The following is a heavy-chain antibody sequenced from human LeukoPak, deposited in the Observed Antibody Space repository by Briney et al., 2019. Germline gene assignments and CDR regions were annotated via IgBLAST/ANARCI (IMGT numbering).Heavy chain of an antibody. CDR1: GGSISSYY. CDR2: IYYSGST. CDR3: ARDSIYDSSGYYPWAFDI. V-gene: IGHV4-59*01. D-gene: IGHD3-22*01. Sequence: PSETLSLTCTVSGGSISSYYWSWIRQPPGKGLEWIGYIYYSGSTNYNPSLKSRVTISVDTSKNQFSLKLSSVTAADTAVYYCARDSIYDSSGYYPWAFDIWGQGTMVTVSS. J-gene: IGHJ3*02.